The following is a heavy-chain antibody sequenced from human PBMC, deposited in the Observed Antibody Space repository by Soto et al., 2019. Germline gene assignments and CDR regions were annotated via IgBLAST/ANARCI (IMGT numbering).Heavy chain of an antibody. V-gene: IGHV1-69*13. J-gene: IGHJ5*02. CDR1: GGTFSSYA. CDR2: IIPIFGTA. Sequence: GASVKVSCKASGGTFSSYAISWVRQAPGQGLEWMGGIIPIFGTANYAQKFQGRVTITADESTSTAYMELSSLRSEDTAVYYCARDRIAVAAHGYNWFDPWGQGTLVTVS. D-gene: IGHD6-19*01. CDR3: ARDRIAVAAHGYNWFDP.